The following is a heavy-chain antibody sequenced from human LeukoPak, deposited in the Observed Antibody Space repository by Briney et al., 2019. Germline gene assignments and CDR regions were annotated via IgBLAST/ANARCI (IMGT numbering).Heavy chain of an antibody. J-gene: IGHJ6*03. CDR3: ARKSEAATPRDIVYQYSYMDV. CDR1: GYTFTSYA. Sequence: ASVKVSCKSSGYTFTSYAMNWVRQAPGQGLEWMGWNSTNTGNPTYAQGFTGRFVFSLDTSVSTAYLQISSLKAEDTAVYYCARKSEAATPRDIVYQYSYMDVWGKGTTVTVSS. V-gene: IGHV7-4-1*02. D-gene: IGHD2-15*01. CDR2: NSTNTGNP.